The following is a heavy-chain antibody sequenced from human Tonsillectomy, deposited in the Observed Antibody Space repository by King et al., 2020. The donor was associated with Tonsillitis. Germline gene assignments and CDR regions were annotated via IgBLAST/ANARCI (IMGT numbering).Heavy chain of an antibody. CDR1: GFIFSSHS. V-gene: IGHV3-21*01. J-gene: IGHJ4*02. CDR2: ISSFGSYI. Sequence: VQLVESGGGLVKPGGSLRLSCAASGFIFSSHSMHWVRQAPGKGLEWVSSISSFGSYIDYADSVKGRFTISRDNAKNSLYLQMSSLRVEDTAMYYCARESSGWDYWGQGTLVTVSS. D-gene: IGHD6-19*01. CDR3: ARESSGWDY.